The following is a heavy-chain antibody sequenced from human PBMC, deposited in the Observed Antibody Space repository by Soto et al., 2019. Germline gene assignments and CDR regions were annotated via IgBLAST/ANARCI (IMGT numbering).Heavy chain of an antibody. Sequence: PSETLSLTCTVSGGSISSGDYYWSWIRQPPGKGLEWIGYIYYSGSTYYNPSLKSRVTISVDTSKNQFSLKLSSVTAADTAVYYCARVSRDWNLGKWFDPWGQGTPGTV. V-gene: IGHV4-30-4*01. D-gene: IGHD1-7*01. CDR1: GGSISSGDYY. J-gene: IGHJ5*02. CDR3: ARVSRDWNLGKWFDP. CDR2: IYYSGST.